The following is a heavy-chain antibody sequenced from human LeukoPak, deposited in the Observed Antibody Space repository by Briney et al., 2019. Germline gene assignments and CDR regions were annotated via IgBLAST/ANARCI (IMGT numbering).Heavy chain of an antibody. V-gene: IGHV4-34*01. CDR1: GGSFSGYY. CDR2: INHSGST. D-gene: IGHD4-17*01. CDR3: ARGTTVTTPYYLDY. Sequence: SETLSLTCAVYGGSFSGYYWSWIRQPRGKGLEWIGEINHSGSTNYNPSLKSRVTISVDTSKNQFSLKLSSVTAADTAVYYCARGTTVTTPYYLDYWGQGTLVTVSS. J-gene: IGHJ4*02.